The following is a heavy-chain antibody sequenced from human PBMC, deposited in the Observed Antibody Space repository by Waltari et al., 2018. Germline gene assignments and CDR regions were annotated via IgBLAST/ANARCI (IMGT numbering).Heavy chain of an antibody. Sequence: QVQLQESGPGLVKPSETLSLTCTVSGGSISSYYWSWIRPPPGKGLEWIGYIYYSGSANYNPSLKSRVTISVDTSKNQFSLKLSSVTAADTAVYYCARRGAAASDHPLSYNWFDPWGQGTLVTVSS. CDR1: GGSISSYY. D-gene: IGHD6-13*01. V-gene: IGHV4-59*01. CDR3: ARRGAAASDHPLSYNWFDP. J-gene: IGHJ5*02. CDR2: IYYSGSA.